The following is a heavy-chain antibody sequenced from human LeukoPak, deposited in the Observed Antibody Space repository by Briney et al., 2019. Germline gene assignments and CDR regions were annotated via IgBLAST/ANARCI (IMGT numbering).Heavy chain of an antibody. Sequence: SETLSLTCAVYGGSFSGYYWSWIRQPPGKGLEWIGEINHSGSTNYNPSLKSRVTISVDTSKNQFSLKLSSVTAADTAVYYCARDPPSRGTRYFDYWGQGTLVTVSS. V-gene: IGHV4-34*01. CDR2: INHSGST. D-gene: IGHD3-16*01. J-gene: IGHJ4*02. CDR3: ARDPPSRGTRYFDY. CDR1: GGSFSGYY.